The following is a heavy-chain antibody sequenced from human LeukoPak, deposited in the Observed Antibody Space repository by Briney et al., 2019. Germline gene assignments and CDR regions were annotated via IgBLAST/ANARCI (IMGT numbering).Heavy chain of an antibody. CDR1: GGSISSGGYS. CDR2: IYHSGSH. CDR3: ARGGYGSGSYGRDNWFDP. Sequence: SQPLSLTCAVSGGSISSGGYSWRWIRQPPGKGLEWIGYIYHSGSHYYNPSLKRRVTISVDRSKNQFSLKLSSVTAADTAVYYCARGGYGSGSYGRDNWFDPWGQGTLVTVSS. J-gene: IGHJ5*02. D-gene: IGHD3-10*01. V-gene: IGHV4-30-2*01.